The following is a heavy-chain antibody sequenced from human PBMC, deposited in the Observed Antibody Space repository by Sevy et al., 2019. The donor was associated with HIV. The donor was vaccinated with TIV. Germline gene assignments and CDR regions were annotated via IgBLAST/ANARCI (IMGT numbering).Heavy chain of an antibody. D-gene: IGHD3-3*02. V-gene: IGHV4-39*01. Sequence: SETLSLTCTVSGGSISSDSFLWGWIRQPPGEGWSWIGSISYSGSTYYDPSLKSRITVDVDTSKKQFSLELRSVTAADTAMYYCARHLHFYGIDVWGPGTTVTVSS. CDR2: ISYSGST. CDR1: GGSISSDSFL. J-gene: IGHJ6*02. CDR3: ARHLHFYGIDV.